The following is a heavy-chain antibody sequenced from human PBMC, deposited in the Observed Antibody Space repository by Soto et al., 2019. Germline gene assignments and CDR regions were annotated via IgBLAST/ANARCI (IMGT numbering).Heavy chain of an antibody. V-gene: IGHV3-30*18. CDR1: GFTFSSYG. J-gene: IGHJ6*02. CDR2: ISYDGSNK. D-gene: IGHD2-15*01. Sequence: GGSLRLSCAAAGFTFSSYGMHWVRQAPGKGLEWVAVISYDGSNKYYADSVKGRFTISRDNSKNTLYLQMNSLRAEDMAVYYCAKVRLPGLGGYYYYGMDVWGQGTTVTVSS. CDR3: AKVRLPGLGGYYYYGMDV.